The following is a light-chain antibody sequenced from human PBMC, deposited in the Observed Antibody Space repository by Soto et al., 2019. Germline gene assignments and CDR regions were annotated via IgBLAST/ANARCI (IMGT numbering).Light chain of an antibody. CDR3: CSYAGSYSGV. CDR2: DVS. CDR1: SSDVGAYNY. Sequence: QSALTQPRSVSGSPGQSVTISCTGTSSDVGAYNYVSWYQHHPGKAPKVMIYDVSERPSGVPDRFSGSKSDNKASLTISGFQAEDEADYYCCSYAGSYSGVFGGGTKLTVL. J-gene: IGLJ3*02. V-gene: IGLV2-11*01.